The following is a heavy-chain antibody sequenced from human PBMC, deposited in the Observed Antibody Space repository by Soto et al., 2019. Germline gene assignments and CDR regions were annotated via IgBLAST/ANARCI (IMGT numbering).Heavy chain of an antibody. CDR3: TTDIAAADLVNNWFDP. CDR1: GFTFSNAW. V-gene: IGHV3-15*07. CDR2: LKRKTDGGTT. J-gene: IGHJ5*02. D-gene: IGHD6-13*01. Sequence: GGSLRLSCAVSGFTFSNAWMNWVRQAPGKGLEWVGRLKRKTDGGTTDYAAPVKGRFTISRDDSKNTLYLQMNSLKTEDTAVYYCTTDIAAADLVNNWFDPWGQGTLVTVSS.